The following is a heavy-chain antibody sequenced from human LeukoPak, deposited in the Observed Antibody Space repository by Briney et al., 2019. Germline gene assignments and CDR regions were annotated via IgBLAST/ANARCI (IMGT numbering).Heavy chain of an antibody. V-gene: IGHV3-23*01. CDR1: GFTFRCYG. CDR2: FSGSGGST. Sequence: GGTLRLSCAASGFTFRCYGMSWLRHSPGRGLEWVSAFSGSGGSTYYADSVKGRLTISRDNSKNTLYLQMNSLRAEDTAVYYCAKVTRGVVVVAATVDYWGQGTLVTVSS. D-gene: IGHD2-15*01. J-gene: IGHJ4*02. CDR3: AKVTRGVVVVAATVDY.